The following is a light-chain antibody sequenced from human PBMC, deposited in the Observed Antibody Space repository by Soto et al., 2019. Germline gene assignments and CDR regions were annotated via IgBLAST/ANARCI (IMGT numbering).Light chain of an antibody. Sequence: EIVMTQSPATLSVSPGESATLSCRASQSISSELAWYQQKPGQPPRLLIYGASTSATGVPARFTGSGSGSDFTLTISGLQSEDFAVYYCQRGHNWPLTFGQGTRLEI. V-gene: IGKV3-15*01. J-gene: IGKJ2*01. CDR2: GAS. CDR1: QSISSE. CDR3: QRGHNWPLT.